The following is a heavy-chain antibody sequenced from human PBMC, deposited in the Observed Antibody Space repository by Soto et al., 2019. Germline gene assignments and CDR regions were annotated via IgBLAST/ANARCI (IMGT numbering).Heavy chain of an antibody. V-gene: IGHV3-74*01. CDR3: ARSDWFDP. CDR2: IKSDGSST. J-gene: IGHJ5*02. CDR1: GLTFSTYW. Sequence: GGSLRLSCAASGLTFSTYWMHWVRQAPGKGLVWVSRIKSDGSSTSYADSVKGRFTISRDNAKNTLYLQMNSLRVEDTAVYYCARSDWFDPWGKGPLVTVSS.